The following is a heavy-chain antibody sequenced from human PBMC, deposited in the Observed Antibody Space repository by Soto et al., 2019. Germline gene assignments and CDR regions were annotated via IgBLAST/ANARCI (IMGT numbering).Heavy chain of an antibody. CDR2: VDGRGYDT. J-gene: IGHJ4*02. Sequence: ERQLLXSGGGLVQPGGSLRLSCVASGFTFSSFAMGWVRQSPGTGLEWVAGVDGRGYDTSFGASVKGRXXXXXXXXXXXXXXXXXXXXXXXXXXXXXXXXIXAATYATTSAFDLWGPGTVVXVS. CDR3: XXXIXAATYATTSAFDL. CDR1: GFTFSSFA. D-gene: IGHD2-15*01. V-gene: IGHV3-23*02.